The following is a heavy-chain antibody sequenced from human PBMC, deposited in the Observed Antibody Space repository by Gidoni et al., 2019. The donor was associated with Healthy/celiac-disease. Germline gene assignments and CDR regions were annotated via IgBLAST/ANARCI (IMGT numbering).Heavy chain of an antibody. D-gene: IGHD6-6*01. CDR3: ARLSRPLVLSYYYYGMDV. V-gene: IGHV3-7*01. CDR2: IKQDGSEK. CDR1: GFTFSSYW. Sequence: EVQLVESGGGLVQPGGSLRLSCAASGFTFSSYWMSWVRQAPGKGLEWVANIKQDGSEKYYVDSVKGRFTISRDNAKNSLYLQMNSLRAEDTAVYYCARLSRPLVLSYYYYGMDVWGQGTTVTVSS. J-gene: IGHJ6*02.